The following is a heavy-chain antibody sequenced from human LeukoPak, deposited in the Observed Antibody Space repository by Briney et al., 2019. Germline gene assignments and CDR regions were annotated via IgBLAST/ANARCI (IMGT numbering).Heavy chain of an antibody. V-gene: IGHV4-61*02. Sequence: SETLSLTCTVSGGSISSSSYYWGWIRQPAGKGLEWIGRIYTSGNTNYSPSLKSRVTMSLDTSKNQISLRLSSVTAADTAVYYCARATNDRFWYLDLWGRGTLVTVSS. CDR1: GGSISSSSYY. D-gene: IGHD3-3*01. CDR2: IYTSGNT. CDR3: ARATNDRFWYLDL. J-gene: IGHJ2*01.